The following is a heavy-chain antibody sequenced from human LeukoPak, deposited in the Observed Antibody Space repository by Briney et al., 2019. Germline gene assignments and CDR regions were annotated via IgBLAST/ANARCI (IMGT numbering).Heavy chain of an antibody. D-gene: IGHD1-14*01. Sequence: GGSLRLSCATSGFTFSNYAMNWVRQAPGQGLEWVSGVSAGGGSTYYADSVKGRFTISRDNAKNSLYLQMNSLRAEDTALYYCAKGMGTSYYYYGMDVWGQGTTVTVSS. CDR1: GFTFSNYA. CDR3: AKGMGTSYYYYGMDV. J-gene: IGHJ6*02. V-gene: IGHV3-23*01. CDR2: VSAGGGST.